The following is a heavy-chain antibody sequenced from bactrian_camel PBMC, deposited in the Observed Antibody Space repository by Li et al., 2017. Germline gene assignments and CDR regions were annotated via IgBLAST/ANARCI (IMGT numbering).Heavy chain of an antibody. D-gene: IGHD2*01. CDR2: IATGSGNT. Sequence: DVQLVESGGGSVQAGGSLRLSCAASGYTYSSLCMSWFRQAPGKEREGVARIATGSGNTYYADSAKGRFTISQDNAKNTLYLQMNSLKPEDTAMYYCAARGPYCYTKLSVRDFTYWGQGTQVT. V-gene: IGHV3S31*01. CDR1: GYTYSSLC. J-gene: IGHJ6*01. CDR3: AARGPYCYTKLSVRDFTY.